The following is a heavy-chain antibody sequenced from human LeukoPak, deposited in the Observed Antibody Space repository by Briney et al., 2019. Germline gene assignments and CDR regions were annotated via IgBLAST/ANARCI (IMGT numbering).Heavy chain of an antibody. CDR1: GFSFTNYA. Sequence: GRSLRLSCSASGFSFTNYAMHWVLEALWKGQQYVSGVNINACSTYYADFVKGKFAISRDNFKDHLYLPMPRLRPEDNAVFFCVKTMVTIRGLIRTDAFDIWGQGTMVIVSS. V-gene: IGHV3-64D*06. D-gene: IGHD3-10*01. CDR2: VNINACST. CDR3: VKTMVTIRGLIRTDAFDI. J-gene: IGHJ3*02.